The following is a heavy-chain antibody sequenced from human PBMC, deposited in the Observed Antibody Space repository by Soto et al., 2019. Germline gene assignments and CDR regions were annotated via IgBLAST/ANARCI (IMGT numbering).Heavy chain of an antibody. CDR3: ARGGSGSFSRDYYGMDV. V-gene: IGHV1-2*04. J-gene: IGHJ6*02. CDR1: GYTFTGYY. D-gene: IGHD3-10*01. CDR2: INPNSGGT. Sequence: ASVKVSCKASGYTFTGYYMHWVRQAPGQGLEWMGWINPNSGGTNYAQKFQGWVTMTRDTSISTAYMELSRLRSDDTAVYYCARGGSGSFSRDYYGMDVWGQGTTVTVS.